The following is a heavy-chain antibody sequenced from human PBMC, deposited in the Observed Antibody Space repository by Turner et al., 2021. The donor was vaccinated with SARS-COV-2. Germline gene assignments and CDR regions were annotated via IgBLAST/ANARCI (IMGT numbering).Heavy chain of an antibody. D-gene: IGHD3-22*01. J-gene: IGHJ2*01. CDR1: GGSISSSSYS. Sequence: QLQLQESGPGLVKPSEPLSLTCTVSGGSISSSSYSWGWIRQPPGKGLEWIGSIYYSGSTYYPPSLKSRVSISVDTSKNQFSLRLSSVTAADTAVYYCATPSVSYDSSGYFHFDLWGRGTLVTVSS. CDR2: IYYSGST. CDR3: ATPSVSYDSSGYFHFDL. V-gene: IGHV4-39*01.